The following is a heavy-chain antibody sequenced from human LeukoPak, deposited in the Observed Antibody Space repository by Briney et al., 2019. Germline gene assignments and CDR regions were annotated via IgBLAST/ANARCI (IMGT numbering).Heavy chain of an antibody. CDR3: AKGAFYYYMDV. CDR2: ISSSSSYI. V-gene: IGHV3-21*01. CDR1: GFTFSSYS. J-gene: IGHJ6*03. Sequence: GGSLRLSCAASGFTFSSYSMNWVRQAPGKGLKWVSSISSSSSYIYYADSVKGRFTISRDNAKNSLYLQMNSLRAEDTAVYYCAKGAFYYYMDVWGKGTTVTVSS.